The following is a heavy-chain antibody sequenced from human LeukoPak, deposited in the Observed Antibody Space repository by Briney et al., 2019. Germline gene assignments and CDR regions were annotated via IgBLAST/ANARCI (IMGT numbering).Heavy chain of an antibody. CDR1: GFTFSSYA. J-gene: IGHJ4*02. V-gene: IGHV3-23*01. D-gene: IGHD3-22*01. CDR3: ARLPTFYYDSSGYHYDY. CDR2: ISGSGGST. Sequence: GGSLRLSCAASGFTFSSYAMSWVRQAPGKGLEWVSAISGSGGSTYYADAVKGRFIISRDKSKNTLHLQMNSLRAEDTALYYCARLPTFYYDSSGYHYDYWGQGTLVTVSS.